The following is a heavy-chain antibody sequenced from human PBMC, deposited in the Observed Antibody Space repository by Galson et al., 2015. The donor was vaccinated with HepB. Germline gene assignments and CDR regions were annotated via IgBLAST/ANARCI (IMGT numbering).Heavy chain of an antibody. CDR3: ARHLNWDYYFDY. CDR2: ISSSSSYI. Sequence: SLRLSCAASGFTFSSYSMNWVRQAPGKGLEWVSSISSSSSYIYYADSVKGRFTISRDNAKNSLYLQTNSLGAEDTAVYYCARHLNWDYYFDYWGQGTLVTVSS. V-gene: IGHV3-21*01. J-gene: IGHJ4*02. CDR1: GFTFSSYS. D-gene: IGHD1-7*01.